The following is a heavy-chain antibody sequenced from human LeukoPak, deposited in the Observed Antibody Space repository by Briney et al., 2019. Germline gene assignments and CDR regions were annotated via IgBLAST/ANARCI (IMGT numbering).Heavy chain of an antibody. Sequence: PGGSLRLSCAASGFTFSSYSMNWVRQAPGKGLEWVSYVSSSSSTIYYADSVKGRFTISRDNAKNSLYLQMNSLRAEDTAVYYCARDTGTTYYYGSGSSDGMDVWGQGTTVTVSS. D-gene: IGHD3-10*01. J-gene: IGHJ6*02. V-gene: IGHV3-48*01. CDR2: VSSSSSTI. CDR1: GFTFSSYS. CDR3: ARDTGTTYYYGSGSSDGMDV.